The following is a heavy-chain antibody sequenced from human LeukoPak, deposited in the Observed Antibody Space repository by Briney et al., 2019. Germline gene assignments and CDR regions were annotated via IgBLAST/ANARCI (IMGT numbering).Heavy chain of an antibody. CDR2: IYPGDSDT. Sequence: GESLKISCKGSGYSFTSYWIGWVRQMPRKGLEWMGIIYPGDSDTRYSPSFQGQVTISADKSISTAYLQWSSLKASDTAMYYCARQRYCSSTSCYYDGFDYWGQGTLVTVSS. D-gene: IGHD2-2*01. CDR1: GYSFTSYW. J-gene: IGHJ4*02. V-gene: IGHV5-51*01. CDR3: ARQRYCSSTSCYYDGFDY.